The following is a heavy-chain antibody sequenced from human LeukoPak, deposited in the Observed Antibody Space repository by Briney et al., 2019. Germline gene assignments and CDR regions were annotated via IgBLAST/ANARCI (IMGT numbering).Heavy chain of an antibody. V-gene: IGHV6-1*01. D-gene: IGHD2-2*01. Sequence: SQTLSLTCAISGDSVSSNSAAWNWIGQSPSRGLEWLGRTYYRSKWYNDYAVSVKSRITINPDTSKNQFSLKLSSVTAADTAVYYCARVTNVVVPAAMVGWFDPWGQGTLVTVSS. CDR2: TYYRSKWYN. CDR3: ARVTNVVVPAAMVGWFDP. CDR1: GDSVSSNSAA. J-gene: IGHJ5*02.